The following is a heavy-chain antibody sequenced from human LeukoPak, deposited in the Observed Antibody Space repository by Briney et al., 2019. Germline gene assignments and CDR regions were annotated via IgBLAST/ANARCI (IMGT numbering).Heavy chain of an antibody. CDR3: ARHGGEYCSGGSCSNYYYYYGMDV. V-gene: IGHV4-39*01. CDR1: GGSINSSSYY. CDR2: IYYSGST. D-gene: IGHD2-15*01. Sequence: SETLSLTCTVSGGSINSSSYYWGWIRQPPGKGLEWIGSIYYSGSTYYNPSLKSRVTISVDTSKNQFSLKLSSVTAADTAVYYCARHGGEYCSGGSCSNYYYYYGMDVWGQGTTVTVSS. J-gene: IGHJ6*02.